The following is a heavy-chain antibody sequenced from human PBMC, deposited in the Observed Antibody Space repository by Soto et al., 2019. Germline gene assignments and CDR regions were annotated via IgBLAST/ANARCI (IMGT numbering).Heavy chain of an antibody. CDR2: IYHSGST. D-gene: IGHD6-19*01. CDR3: ARVGGSGWNFDS. J-gene: IGHJ4*02. CDR1: GGSISSGGYS. Sequence: SETLSLTCAVSGGSISSGGYSWSWIRQPPGKGLEWIGYIYHSGSTYYNPSLKSRVTISVDTSKNQFSLKLNSMTAADTAIYYCARVGGSGWNFDSWGQGILVT. V-gene: IGHV4-30-2*01.